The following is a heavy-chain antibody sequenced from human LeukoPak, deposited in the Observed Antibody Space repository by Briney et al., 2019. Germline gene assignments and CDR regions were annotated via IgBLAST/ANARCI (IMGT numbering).Heavy chain of an antibody. V-gene: IGHV1-69*05. Sequence: GASVKVSCKASGGTFSSYAISWVRQAPGQGLEWMGGIIPISGTANYAQKFQGRVTMTRNTSISTAYMELSSLRSEDTAVYYCARGLGEKGIVVPYWGQGTLVTVSS. D-gene: IGHD3-22*01. CDR2: IIPISGTA. J-gene: IGHJ4*02. CDR3: ARGLGEKGIVVPY. CDR1: GGTFSSYA.